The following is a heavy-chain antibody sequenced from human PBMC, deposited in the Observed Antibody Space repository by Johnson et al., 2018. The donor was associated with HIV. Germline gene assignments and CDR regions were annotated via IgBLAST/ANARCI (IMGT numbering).Heavy chain of an antibody. D-gene: IGHD6-19*01. CDR2: INSKTEGGTT. CDR1: GITFNNAW. J-gene: IGHJ3*02. Sequence: VQLVESGGGLVKPGGSLRLSCAASGITFNNAWMSWVRQAPGKGLEWVGRINSKTEGGTTDYAAPVKGRFTIPRDDSKNTLYLQMNSLRAGDTAVYYCARASKVLSSGWSRGAFDIWGQGTMVTVSS. V-gene: IGHV3-15*01. CDR3: ARASKVLSSGWSRGAFDI.